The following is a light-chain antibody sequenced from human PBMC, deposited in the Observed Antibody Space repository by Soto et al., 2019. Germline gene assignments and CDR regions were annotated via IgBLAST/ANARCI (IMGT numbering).Light chain of an antibody. CDR3: TSWTTSTTMI. V-gene: IGLV2-14*03. CDR2: DVN. CDR1: SSDIGAYYF. J-gene: IGLJ2*01. Sequence: QSALTQPASVSGSRGQSITISCTGTSSDIGAYYFVYWYQQHPGKAPKLMLYDVNNRPSGVSNRFSGSKSGNTASLTISGLQAEDDADYYCTSWTTSTTMIFGGGTKVTVL.